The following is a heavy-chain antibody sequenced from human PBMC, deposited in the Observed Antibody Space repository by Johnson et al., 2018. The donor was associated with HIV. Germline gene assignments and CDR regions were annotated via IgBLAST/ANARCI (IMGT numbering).Heavy chain of an antibody. CDR3: AKTALFQSIWDAFDI. CDR2: ISWDGGST. CDR1: GFTVSSNY. D-gene: IGHD3-10*01. J-gene: IGHJ3*02. V-gene: IGHV3-43D*03. Sequence: VQLVESGGGLIQPGGSLRLSCAASGFTVSSNYMSWVRQAPGKGLEWVSLISWDGGSTYYADSVKGRFTISRDNSKNSLYLQMNSLRAEDTALYYCAKTALFQSIWDAFDIWGQGTMVTVSS.